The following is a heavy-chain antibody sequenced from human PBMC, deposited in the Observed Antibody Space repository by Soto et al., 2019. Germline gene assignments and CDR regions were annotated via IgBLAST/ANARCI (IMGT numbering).Heavy chain of an antibody. CDR1: GGSIDGRN. V-gene: IGHV4-59*08. CDR2: VYYDGGS. Sequence: QVQLQESGPGLVKPSETLSLTCTVSGGSIDGRNCAWIRQPPGKGLEWLGYVYYDGGSSYNPSVKGRLTLSIDTSKSQFSLQLRSVTAADTAVYYCVRQGIGNLHGLVDVWGRGTTVTVSS. CDR3: VRQGIGNLHGLVDV. D-gene: IGHD3-10*01. J-gene: IGHJ6*02.